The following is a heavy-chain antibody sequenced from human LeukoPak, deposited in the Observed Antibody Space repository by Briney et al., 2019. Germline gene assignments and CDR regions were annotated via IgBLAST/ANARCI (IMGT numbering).Heavy chain of an antibody. CDR3: ATGNSITIFGVVIPYNWFDP. V-gene: IGHV4-39*01. CDR1: GGSISSGSYY. Sequence: PSETLSLTCTVSGGSISSGSYYWGWIRQPPGKGLEWIGSIYNSGSTYYNPSLKSRVTISVDTSKNQFSLKLSSVTAADTAVYYCATGNSITIFGVVIPYNWFDPWGQGTLVTVSS. D-gene: IGHD3-3*01. J-gene: IGHJ5*02. CDR2: IYNSGST.